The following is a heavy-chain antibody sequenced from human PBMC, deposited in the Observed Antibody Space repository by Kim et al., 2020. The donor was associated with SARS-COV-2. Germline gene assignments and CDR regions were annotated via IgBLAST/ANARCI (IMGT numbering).Heavy chain of an antibody. V-gene: IGHV3-74*01. CDR2: SST. D-gene: IGHD2-8*01. J-gene: IGHJ4*02. Sequence: SSTSYADSVKGRFTISRDNAKNTLYLQMNSLRAEDTAVYYCARANGWPDYWGQGTLVTVSS. CDR3: ARANGWPDY.